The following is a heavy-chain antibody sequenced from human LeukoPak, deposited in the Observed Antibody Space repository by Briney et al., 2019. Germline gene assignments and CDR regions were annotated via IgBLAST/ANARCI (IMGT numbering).Heavy chain of an antibody. J-gene: IGHJ4*02. Sequence: SETLSLTCAVYGGSFSGYYWSWIRQPPGKGLEWIGEINHSGSTNYNPSLKSRVTISVDTSKNQFSLKLSSVPAADTAVYYCARNDFWSGYTFDYWGQGTLVTVSS. CDR3: ARNDFWSGYTFDY. CDR1: GGSFSGYY. V-gene: IGHV4-34*01. CDR2: INHSGST. D-gene: IGHD3-3*01.